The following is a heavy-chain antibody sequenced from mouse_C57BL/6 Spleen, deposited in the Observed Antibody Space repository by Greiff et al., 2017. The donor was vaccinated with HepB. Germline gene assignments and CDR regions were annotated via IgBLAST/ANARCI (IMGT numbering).Heavy chain of an antibody. J-gene: IGHJ4*01. CDR3: ARKGYGGTMDY. Sequence: QVQLKQSGPGLVQPSPSLSIPCTASGFSLTSYGVHWVCQSPGKGLEWLGVICSGGSTDYNAAFISRLSISKDNSKSQVFCKMNRLQAYDIYLYYCARKGYGGTMDYWGQGTPVTVSS. V-gene: IGHV2-2*01. CDR1: GFSLTSYG. D-gene: IGHD1-1*02. CDR2: ICSGGST.